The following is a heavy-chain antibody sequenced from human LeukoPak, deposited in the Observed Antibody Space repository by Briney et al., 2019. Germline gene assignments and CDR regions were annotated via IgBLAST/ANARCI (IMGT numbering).Heavy chain of an antibody. CDR2: INPSGGST. CDR3: ATDPFRMLPTPT. D-gene: IGHD2-8*01. J-gene: IGHJ5*02. CDR1: GYTFTSYY. V-gene: IGHV1-46*01. Sequence: ASVKVSCKASGYTFTSYYMHWVRQAPGQGLEWMGIINPSGGSTSYAQKFQGRVTMTEDTSTDTAYMELSSLRSEDTAVYYCATDPFRMLPTPTWGQGTLVTVSS.